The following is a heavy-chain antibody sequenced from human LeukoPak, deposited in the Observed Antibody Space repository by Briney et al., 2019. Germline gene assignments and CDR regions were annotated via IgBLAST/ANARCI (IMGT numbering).Heavy chain of an antibody. J-gene: IGHJ3*02. CDR2: ISGSGGST. CDR1: GFTFSSYA. D-gene: IGHD4-23*01. Sequence: GGSLRLSCAASGFTFSSYAMSWVRQAPGKGLECVSAISGSGGSTYYADSVKGRFTISRDNSKNTLYLQMNSLRAEDTAVYYCAKDPTVDDAFDIWGQGTMVTVSS. V-gene: IGHV3-23*01. CDR3: AKDPTVDDAFDI.